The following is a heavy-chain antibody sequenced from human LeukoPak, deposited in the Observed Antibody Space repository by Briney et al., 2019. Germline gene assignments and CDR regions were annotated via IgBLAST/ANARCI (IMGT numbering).Heavy chain of an antibody. CDR3: ARSTWGGAFDI. CDR1: GYSISSGYY. Sequence: PSETLSLTCTVSGYSISSGYYWGWIRQPPGKGLEWIVRIYHSGSTYYNPSLKSRVTISVDTSKNQFSLKLSSVTAADTAVYYCARSTWGGAFDIWGQGTMVTVSS. J-gene: IGHJ3*02. CDR2: IYHSGST. V-gene: IGHV4-38-2*02. D-gene: IGHD2-2*01.